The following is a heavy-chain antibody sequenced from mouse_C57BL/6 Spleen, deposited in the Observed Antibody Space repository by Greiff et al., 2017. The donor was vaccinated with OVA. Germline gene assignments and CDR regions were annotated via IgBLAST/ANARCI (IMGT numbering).Heavy chain of an antibody. CDR3: ARELDSSPMDY. J-gene: IGHJ4*01. Sequence: VQLQQSGPELVKPGASVKISCKASGYAFSSSWMNWVKQRPGKGLEWIGRIYPGDGDTNYNGKFKGKATLTADKSSSTAYMQLSSLTSEDSAVYFCARELDSSPMDYWGQGTSVTVSS. CDR1: GYAFSSSW. D-gene: IGHD3-2*02. CDR2: IYPGDGDT. V-gene: IGHV1-82*01.